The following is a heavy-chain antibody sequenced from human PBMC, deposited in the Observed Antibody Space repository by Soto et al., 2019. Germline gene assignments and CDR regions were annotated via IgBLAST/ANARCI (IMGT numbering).Heavy chain of an antibody. CDR3: ARDWGDTYCGGDCYSNYYYYGMDV. Sequence: QVQLVQSGAEVKKPGASVKVSCKASGYTFTGYYMHWVRQAPGQGLEWMGWINPNSDGTNYAQKFQGWVTMTRDTSISTAYMELSRLRSDDTAVYYCARDWGDTYCGGDCYSNYYYYGMDVWGQGTTVTVSS. CDR1: GYTFTGYY. CDR2: INPNSDGT. V-gene: IGHV1-2*04. D-gene: IGHD2-21*02. J-gene: IGHJ6*02.